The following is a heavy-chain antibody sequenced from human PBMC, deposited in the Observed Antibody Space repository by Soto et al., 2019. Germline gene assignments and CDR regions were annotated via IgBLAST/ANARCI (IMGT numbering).Heavy chain of an antibody. CDR2: IIPILGIA. D-gene: IGHD2-2*01. J-gene: IGHJ3*02. CDR1: GGTFSSYT. V-gene: IGHV1-69*04. Sequence: SVKVSCKASGGTFSSYTISWVRQAPEQGLEWMGRIIPILGIANYAQKFQGRVTITADKSTSTAFMELSSLRSEDTAVYYCARDASHHCSSTSCYGAHDAFDIWGQGTMVTVSS. CDR3: ARDASHHCSSTSCYGAHDAFDI.